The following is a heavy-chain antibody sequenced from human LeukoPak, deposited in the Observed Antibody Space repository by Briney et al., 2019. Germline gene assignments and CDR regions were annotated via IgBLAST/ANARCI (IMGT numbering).Heavy chain of an antibody. Sequence: ASVKVSCKASGSTFTSYYMHWVRQAPGQGLEWMGIINPSGGITSYAQKFQGRVTMTTDTSTSTVYMELSSLRSEDTAVYYCARGRRIAVAGSWFDPWGQGTLVTVSS. V-gene: IGHV1-46*01. D-gene: IGHD6-19*01. CDR2: INPSGGIT. CDR1: GSTFTSYY. J-gene: IGHJ5*02. CDR3: ARGRRIAVAGSWFDP.